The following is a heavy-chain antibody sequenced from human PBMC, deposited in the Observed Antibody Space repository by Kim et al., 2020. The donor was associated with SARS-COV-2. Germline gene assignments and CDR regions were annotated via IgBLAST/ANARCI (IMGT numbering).Heavy chain of an antibody. CDR1: GGSISSSSYY. CDR2: TYYSGST. V-gene: IGHV4-39*01. J-gene: IGHJ4*02. CDR3: ARYKGYCSGGSCYGTFDY. D-gene: IGHD2-15*01. Sequence: SETLSLTCTVSGGSISSSSYYWGWIRQPPGKGLEWIGSTYYSGSTYYNPSLKSRVTISVDTSKNQFSLKLSSVTAADTAVYYCARYKGYCSGGSCYGTFDYWGQGTLVTVSS.